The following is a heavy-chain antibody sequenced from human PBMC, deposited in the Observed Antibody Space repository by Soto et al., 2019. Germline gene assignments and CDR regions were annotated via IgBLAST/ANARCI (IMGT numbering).Heavy chain of an antibody. CDR2: IYYSGST. D-gene: IGHD6-19*01. CDR3: ARDQSDSSGWYGDYYYYGMDV. Sequence: ETLSLTCTVSGGSISSYYWSWIRQPPGKGLEWIGYIYYSGSTNYNPSLKSRVTISVDTSKNQFSLKLSSVTAADTAVYYCARDQSDSSGWYGDYYYYGMDVWGQGTTVTVSS. CDR1: GGSISSYY. V-gene: IGHV4-59*01. J-gene: IGHJ6*02.